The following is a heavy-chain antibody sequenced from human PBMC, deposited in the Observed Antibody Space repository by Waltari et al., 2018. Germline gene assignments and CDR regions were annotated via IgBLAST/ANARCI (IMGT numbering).Heavy chain of an antibody. CDR2: IIPIFGTA. J-gene: IGHJ4*02. Sequence: QVQLVQSGAEGKKPGSSVKVSCKASGGTFSSSAISWLRQAPGQGLGWMVGIIPIFGTANYAQKFQGRVTITADESTSTAYMELSSLRSEDTAVYYCARDSRYCSSTSCYTAPHFDYWGQGTLVTVSS. CDR3: ARDSRYCSSTSCYTAPHFDY. D-gene: IGHD2-2*02. V-gene: IGHV1-69*12. CDR1: GGTFSSSA.